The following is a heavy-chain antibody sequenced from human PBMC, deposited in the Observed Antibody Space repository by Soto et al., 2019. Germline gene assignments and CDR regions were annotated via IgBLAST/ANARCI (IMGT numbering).Heavy chain of an antibody. CDR1: GGSISGSY. Sequence: QVQLQESGPGLVKPSETLSLTCTVSGGSISGSYWSWIRQPPGEGLEWIGYIYDSGNTNYNPSLKSXXTXSXXTSRNQFSLKLSSVTAADTAVYFCATGWGTYYFDSWGQGTLVTVSS. CDR3: ATGWGTYYFDS. V-gene: IGHV4-59*08. J-gene: IGHJ4*02. CDR2: IYDSGNT. D-gene: IGHD3-16*01.